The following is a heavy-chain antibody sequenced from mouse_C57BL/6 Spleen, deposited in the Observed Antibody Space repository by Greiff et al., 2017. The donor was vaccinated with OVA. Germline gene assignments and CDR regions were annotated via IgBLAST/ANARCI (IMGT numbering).Heavy chain of an antibody. J-gene: IGHJ4*01. V-gene: IGHV6-6*01. Sequence: EVMLVESGGGLVQPGGSMKLSCAASGFTFSDAWMDWVRQSPEKGLEWVAEIRNKANNHATYYAESVKGRFTISRDDSKSSVYLQMNSLRAEDTGIYYCTADEGYYYAMDYWGQGTSVTVSS. CDR3: TADEGYYYAMDY. CDR2: IRNKANNHAT. CDR1: GFTFSDAW.